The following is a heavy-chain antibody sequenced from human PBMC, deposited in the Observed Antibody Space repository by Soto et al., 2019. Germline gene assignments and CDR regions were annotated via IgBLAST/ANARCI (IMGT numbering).Heavy chain of an antibody. J-gene: IGHJ6*02. Sequence: ASVKVSCKASGYTFTSYGISWVRQAPGQGLEWMGWISAYNGNTNYAQKLQGRVTMTTDTSTSTAYMELRSLRSDDTAVYYCARAYCSSTSCPYGMDVWGQGTTVTVSS. CDR3: ARAYCSSTSCPYGMDV. D-gene: IGHD2-2*01. CDR2: ISAYNGNT. CDR1: GYTFTSYG. V-gene: IGHV1-18*04.